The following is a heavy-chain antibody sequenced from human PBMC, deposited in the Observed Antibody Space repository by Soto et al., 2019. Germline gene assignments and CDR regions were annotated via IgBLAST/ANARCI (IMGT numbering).Heavy chain of an antibody. Sequence: LSLTCTVSGGSISSGDYYWSWIRQPPGKGLEWIGYIYYSGSTYYNPSLKSRVTISVDTSKNQFSLKLSSVTAADTAVYYCAREKGADYVWGSYRPSWFDPWGQGTLVTVSS. J-gene: IGHJ5*02. CDR2: IYYSGST. CDR1: GGSISSGDYY. CDR3: AREKGADYVWGSYRPSWFDP. D-gene: IGHD3-16*02. V-gene: IGHV4-30-4*01.